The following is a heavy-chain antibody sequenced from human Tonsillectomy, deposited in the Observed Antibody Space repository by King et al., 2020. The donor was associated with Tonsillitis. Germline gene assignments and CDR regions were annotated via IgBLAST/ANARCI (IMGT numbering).Heavy chain of an antibody. CDR3: ATEGGRSGSGY. J-gene: IGHJ4*02. CDR2: IKEEGSEK. Sequence: VQLVESGGGLVQPGGSLRLSCAVSGFTFSRYWMSLVRQAPGKGLEWGANIKEEGSEKHYVDSVKGRFTISRDNAKNSLFLQMNSLRAEDTAVYYCATEGGRSGSGYWGQGTLVTVSS. V-gene: IGHV3-7*01. CDR1: GFTFSRYW. D-gene: IGHD3-10*01.